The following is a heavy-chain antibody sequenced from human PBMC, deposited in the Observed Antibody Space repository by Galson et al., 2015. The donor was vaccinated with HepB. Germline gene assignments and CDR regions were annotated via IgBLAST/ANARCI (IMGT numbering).Heavy chain of an antibody. CDR1: GFTFSSYA. D-gene: IGHD5-18*01. V-gene: IGHV3-30-3*01. CDR2: ISYDGSNK. Sequence: SLRLSCAASGFTFSSYAMHWVRQAPGKGLEWVAVISYDGSNKYYADSVKGRFTISRDNSKNTLYLQMNSLRAEDTAVYYCASWGYSYGDNDAFEIWGQGTMVTVSS. CDR3: ASWGYSYGDNDAFEI. J-gene: IGHJ3*02.